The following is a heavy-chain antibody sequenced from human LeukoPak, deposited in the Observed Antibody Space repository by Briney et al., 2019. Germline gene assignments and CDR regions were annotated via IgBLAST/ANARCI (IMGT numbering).Heavy chain of an antibody. J-gene: IGHJ5*02. CDR2: ISYDGSNK. V-gene: IGHV3-30-3*01. CDR1: GFTFSSYA. CDR3: ARDHEGQLAATSSFDP. Sequence: GGSLRLSCAASGFTFSSYAMHWVRQAPGKGLEWVAVISYDGSNKYYADSVKGRFTISRDNSKNTLYLQMNSLRAEDTAVYYCARDHEGQLAATSSFDPWGQGTLVTVSS. D-gene: IGHD6-6*01.